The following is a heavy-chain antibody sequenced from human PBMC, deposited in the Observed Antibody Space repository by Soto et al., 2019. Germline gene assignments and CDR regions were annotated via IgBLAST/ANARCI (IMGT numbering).Heavy chain of an antibody. CDR2: MNPGSGNT. CDR1: GYSFTNND. CDR3: ARMATFGSLNWFDP. Sequence: QVQLVQSGAEVREPGASVKVSCKASGYSFTNNDVSWVRQATGQGLEGMGWMNPGSGNTGYAQKFQGRVTMTRAISIATAYMELSGLTSDDTAIYYCARMATFGSLNWFDPWGQGTLVSVSS. D-gene: IGHD3-16*01. J-gene: IGHJ5*02. V-gene: IGHV1-8*01.